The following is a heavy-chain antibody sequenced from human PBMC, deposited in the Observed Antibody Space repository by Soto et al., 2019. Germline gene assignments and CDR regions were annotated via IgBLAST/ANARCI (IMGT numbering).Heavy chain of an antibody. CDR3: VRGLGNSDH. Sequence: EVQLVESGGGLVQPGGSLRLSCVASGFTFSSYWMHWVRQVPGKEPVWVSFIDSYGSSTNYADSVRGRFTISRDNAKNTLYLLMNSLRVEDTAVYYCVRGLGNSDHWGQGTLVTVSS. V-gene: IGHV3-74*01. CDR1: GFTFSSYW. J-gene: IGHJ4*02. CDR2: IDSYGSST.